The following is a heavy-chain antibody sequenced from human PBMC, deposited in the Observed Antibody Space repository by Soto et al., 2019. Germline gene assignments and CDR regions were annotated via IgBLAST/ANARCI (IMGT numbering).Heavy chain of an antibody. D-gene: IGHD5-18*01. Sequence: PGESLKISCKGSGYSFTSYWIGWVRQMPGRGLEWMGIIYPDDSETRYSPSFQGQVTISADKSISAAYLQWSSLKASDAAMYYCARGVYNYGSREYGYNWFDPWGQGTLVTVSS. CDR1: GYSFTSYW. CDR3: ARGVYNYGSREYGYNWFDP. V-gene: IGHV5-51*01. J-gene: IGHJ5*02. CDR2: IYPDDSET.